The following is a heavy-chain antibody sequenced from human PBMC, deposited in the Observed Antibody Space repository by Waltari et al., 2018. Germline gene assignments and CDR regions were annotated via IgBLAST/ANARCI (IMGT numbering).Heavy chain of an antibody. CDR1: GFTYSSYS. CDR3: ARALAVAGTIDY. D-gene: IGHD6-19*01. J-gene: IGHJ4*02. V-gene: IGHV3-21*01. CDR2: IIISSIYI. Sequence: EVKLVESGGGLVKTGGSRRRSCAAPGFTYSSYSQKWVSQAPGKGLDWVSSIIISSIYIYYADSVKGRFTISRDNSKNSLYLQMNSLRAEDTAVYYCARALAVAGTIDYWGQGTLVTVSS.